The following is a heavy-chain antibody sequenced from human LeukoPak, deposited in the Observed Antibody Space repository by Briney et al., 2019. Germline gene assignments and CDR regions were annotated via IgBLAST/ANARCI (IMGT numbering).Heavy chain of an antibody. D-gene: IGHD3-16*01. CDR3: ARVARYDYVWGSYGYYYYMDV. CDR2: IYYSGST. CDR1: GGSIRGYY. Sequence: PSETLSLTCNVSGGSIRGYYWSWIRQPPGKGLEWIGYIYYSGSTNYNPSLKSRVTISVDTSKNQFSLKLSSVTAADTAVYYCARVARYDYVWGSYGYYYYMDVWGKGTTVTVSS. V-gene: IGHV4-59*01. J-gene: IGHJ6*03.